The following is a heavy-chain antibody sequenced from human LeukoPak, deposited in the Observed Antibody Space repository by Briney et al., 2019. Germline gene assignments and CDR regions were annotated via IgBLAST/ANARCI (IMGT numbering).Heavy chain of an antibody. CDR2: MYHSGST. CDR1: GYSISSAYY. Sequence: SETLSLTCSVSGYSISSAYYWGWIRQPPGKGLEWIGTMYHSGSTNYNPSLKSRVTISVDTSKNPFSLKLSSVAAADTAVYYCARVVPKLIAARPASYYYYYMDVWGKGTTVTVSS. D-gene: IGHD6-6*01. J-gene: IGHJ6*03. CDR3: ARVVPKLIAARPASYYYYYMDV. V-gene: IGHV4-38-2*02.